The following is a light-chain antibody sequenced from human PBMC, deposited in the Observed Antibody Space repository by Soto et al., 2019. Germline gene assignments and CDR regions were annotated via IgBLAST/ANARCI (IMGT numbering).Light chain of an antibody. Sequence: EIVLTQSPGTLSLSPGERATLSCRASQSVSSSYLAWYQQKPGQAPRLLIYGASSRATGIPDRFSGSGSGTDFTLTISSLEPEDFAVYYCQQYCSSLTFGQGTRLEIK. CDR2: GAS. CDR1: QSVSSSY. J-gene: IGKJ5*01. CDR3: QQYCSSLT. V-gene: IGKV3-20*01.